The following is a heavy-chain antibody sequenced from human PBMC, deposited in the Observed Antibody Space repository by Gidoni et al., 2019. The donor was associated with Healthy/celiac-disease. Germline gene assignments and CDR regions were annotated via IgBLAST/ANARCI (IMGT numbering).Heavy chain of an antibody. V-gene: IGHV3-30-3*01. CDR2: RSYDGSNE. J-gene: IGHJ1*01. CDR3: ARSMITFGGVIVPANH. Sequence: QVQLVESGGGVVQPGRSLRLSCAASGFTFRSYAMHWVRQAPGKGLEWVAVRSYDGSNEYYADSVKGRFTISRDNSKNTLYLQMNSLRAEDTAVYDCARSMITFGGVIVPANHWGQGTLVTVSS. D-gene: IGHD3-16*02. CDR1: GFTFRSYA.